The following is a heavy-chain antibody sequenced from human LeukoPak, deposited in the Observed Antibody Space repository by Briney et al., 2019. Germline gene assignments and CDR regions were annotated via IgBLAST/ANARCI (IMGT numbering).Heavy chain of an antibody. J-gene: IGHJ6*02. CDR1: GFTFSSYW. CDR3: VREWGYSPGYYGMDV. D-gene: IGHD5-18*01. Sequence: GGSLRLSCAASGFTFSSYWMSWVRQAPGKGLEWVANIKQDGSEKYYVDSVKGRFTISRDNAKNSLYLQMNSLRAEDTAVYYCVREWGYSPGYYGMDVWGQGTTVTVSS. CDR2: IKQDGSEK. V-gene: IGHV3-7*05.